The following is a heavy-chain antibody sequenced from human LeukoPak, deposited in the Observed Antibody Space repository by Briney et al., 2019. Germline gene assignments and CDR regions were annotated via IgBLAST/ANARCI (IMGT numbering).Heavy chain of an antibody. CDR3: ARGMGITMIDY. Sequence: GGSLRLSCAASGFTFSSHSMNWVRQAPGKGLEWVSSISSSSSYIYYADSVKGRFTISRDNAKNSLYLQMNSLRAEDTAVYYCARGMGITMIDYWGQGTLVTVSS. CDR2: ISSSSSYI. J-gene: IGHJ4*02. CDR1: GFTFSSHS. V-gene: IGHV3-21*01. D-gene: IGHD3-22*01.